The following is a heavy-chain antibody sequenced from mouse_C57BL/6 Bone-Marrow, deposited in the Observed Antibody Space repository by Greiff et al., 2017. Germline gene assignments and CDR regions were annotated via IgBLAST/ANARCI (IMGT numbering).Heavy chain of an antibody. CDR3: ARSPYGSSSGDY. CDR1: GYAFSSSW. Sequence: VQGVESGPELVKPGASVKISCKASGYAFSSSWMNWVKQRPGKGLEWIGRIYPGDGDTNYNGKFKGKATLTADNSSSTAYMQLSSLTSEDSAVYFCARSPYGSSSGDYWGQGTTLTVSS. D-gene: IGHD1-1*01. V-gene: IGHV1-82*01. J-gene: IGHJ2*01. CDR2: IYPGDGDT.